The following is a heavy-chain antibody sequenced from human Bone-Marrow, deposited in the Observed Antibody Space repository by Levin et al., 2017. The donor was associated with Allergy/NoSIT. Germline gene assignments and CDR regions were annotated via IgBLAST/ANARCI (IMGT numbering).Heavy chain of an antibody. CDR1: GFTFSNAW. Sequence: GESLKISCAASGFTFSNAWMTWVRQTPGKGLEWVGRIKRKSDGGTTDYAAPVKGRLTISRDDSKNTVYLQMNSLKTEDTAVYYCTTGDATLGLWGQGTLVTVSS. J-gene: IGHJ4*02. D-gene: IGHD1-26*01. CDR3: TTGDATLGL. V-gene: IGHV3-15*01. CDR2: IKRKSDGGTT.